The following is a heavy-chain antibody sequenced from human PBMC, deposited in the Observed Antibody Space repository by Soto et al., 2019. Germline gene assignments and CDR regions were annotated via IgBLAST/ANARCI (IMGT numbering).Heavy chain of an antibody. J-gene: IGHJ3*02. Sequence: EVQLLESGGGLVQPGGSLRLSCAASGFTFSSYAMSWVRQAPGKGLEWVSAISGSGGSTYYADSVKGRFTISRDNSKNTLYLQMKSLIAEDTAVYYCAKDMWWDHAFDILGQGTMVTVSS. CDR2: ISGSGGST. CDR1: GFTFSSYA. CDR3: AKDMWWDHAFDI. D-gene: IGHD2-21*01. V-gene: IGHV3-23*01.